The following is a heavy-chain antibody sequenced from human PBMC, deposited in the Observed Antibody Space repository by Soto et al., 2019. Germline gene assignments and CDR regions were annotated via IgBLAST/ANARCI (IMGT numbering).Heavy chain of an antibody. CDR2: IYYSGNT. J-gene: IGHJ5*02. D-gene: IGHD6-6*01. Sequence: SETLCLTCSVSGGSISSGDYYWTWIRQHPGKGLEWIGYIYYSGNTYYNPSLQSRVSISLDTSKNQFSLSLYSVTAADTAMYYCARGSFSSSSSWFDPWGQGTLVTVSS. CDR1: GGSISSGDYY. V-gene: IGHV4-31*03. CDR3: ARGSFSSSSSWFDP.